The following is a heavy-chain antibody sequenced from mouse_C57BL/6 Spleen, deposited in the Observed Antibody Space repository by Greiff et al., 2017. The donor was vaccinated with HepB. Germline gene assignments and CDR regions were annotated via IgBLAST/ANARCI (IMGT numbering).Heavy chain of an antibody. V-gene: IGHV1-69*01. D-gene: IGHD2-1*01. CDR1: GYTFTSYW. CDR2: IDPSDSYT. J-gene: IGHJ3*01. CDR3: ARRGGNYEAWFAY. Sequence: QVQLQQPGAELVMPGASVKLSCKASGYTFTSYWMHWVKQRPGQGLEWIGEIDPSDSYTNYNQKFKGKSTLTVDKSSSTAYMQLSSLTSEDSAVYYCARRGGNYEAWFAYWGQGTLVTVSA.